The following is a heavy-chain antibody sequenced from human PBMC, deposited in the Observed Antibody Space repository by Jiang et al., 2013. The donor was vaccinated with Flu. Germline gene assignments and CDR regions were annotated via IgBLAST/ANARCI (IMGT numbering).Heavy chain of an antibody. Sequence: KPTQTLTLTCTFSGFSLSTSGVGVGWIRQPPGKALEWLALIYWDDDKRYSPSLKSRLTITKDPSKNQVVPTMTNMDPVDTATYYCAHTYYYDTSGKTFDYWGQGTLVTVSS. CDR2: IYWDDDK. J-gene: IGHJ4*02. CDR1: GFSLSTSGVG. CDR3: AHTYYYDTSGKTFDY. D-gene: IGHD3-22*01. V-gene: IGHV2-5*02.